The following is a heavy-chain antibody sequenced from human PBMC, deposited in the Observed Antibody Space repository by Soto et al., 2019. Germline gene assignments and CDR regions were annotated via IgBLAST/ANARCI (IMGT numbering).Heavy chain of an antibody. Sequence: GGSLRLSCAASGFTFSSYGMHWVRQAPGKGLEWVAVIWYDGSNKYYADSVKGRFTISRDNSKNTLYLQMNSLRAEDTAVYYCARWYGDSAIDYWGQGTLVTVSS. CDR3: ARWYGDSAIDY. J-gene: IGHJ4*02. V-gene: IGHV3-33*01. CDR2: IWYDGSNK. D-gene: IGHD4-17*01. CDR1: GFTFSSYG.